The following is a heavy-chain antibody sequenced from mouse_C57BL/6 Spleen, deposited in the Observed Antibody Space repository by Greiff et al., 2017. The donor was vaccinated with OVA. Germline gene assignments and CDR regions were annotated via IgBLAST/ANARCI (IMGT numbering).Heavy chain of an antibody. Sequence: QVQLQQPGAELVKPGASVKLSCKASGYTFTSYWMQWVKQRPGQGLEWIGEIDTSDSYTNYNQKFKGKATLTVDTSSSTAYMQLSSLTSEDSAVYYCARPTAQAPANYWGQGTTLTVSS. J-gene: IGHJ2*01. CDR1: GYTFTSYW. D-gene: IGHD3-2*02. V-gene: IGHV1-50*01. CDR2: IDTSDSYT. CDR3: ARPTAQAPANY.